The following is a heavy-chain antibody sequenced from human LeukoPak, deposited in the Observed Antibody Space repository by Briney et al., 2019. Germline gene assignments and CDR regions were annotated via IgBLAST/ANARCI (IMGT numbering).Heavy chain of an antibody. CDR3: ARDGYYGSGSPQFDP. J-gene: IGHJ5*02. Sequence: ASVKVSCKASGGTFSSYAISWVRQAPGQGLEWMGGIIPIFGTANYAQKFQGRVTITADKSTGTAYMELSSLRSEDTAVYYCARDGYYGSGSPQFDPWGQGTLVTVSS. D-gene: IGHD3-10*01. CDR1: GGTFSSYA. CDR2: IIPIFGTA. V-gene: IGHV1-69*06.